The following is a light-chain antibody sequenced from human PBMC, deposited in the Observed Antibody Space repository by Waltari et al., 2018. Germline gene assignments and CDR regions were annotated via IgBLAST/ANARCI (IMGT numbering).Light chain of an antibody. CDR2: GAS. V-gene: IGKV3-15*01. CDR1: QNVNSN. CDR3: QQHNDWPPWT. J-gene: IGKJ1*01. Sequence: EIIMTQSPATLSLSPGERATLSCRASQNVNSNLAWYQQKPGQAPRLLIYGASIRATGIPARFSGSGSGKQFTLTIYSLQSEDSAVYFCQQHNDWPPWTFGQGTKVELK.